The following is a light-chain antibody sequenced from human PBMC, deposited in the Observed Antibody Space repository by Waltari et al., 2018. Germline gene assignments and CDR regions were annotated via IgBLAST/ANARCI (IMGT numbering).Light chain of an antibody. J-gene: IGLJ3*02. Sequence: YVLTQPPSVSVDPGKTARLTCGGDNIGSKNVNWYRQKPGQAPFLVMFYDRDRPSEIPERFSGSNSGNTATLTISWVEAGDEADYHCQVWDDVTDSGVFGGGTKLTVL. CDR2: YDR. CDR3: QVWDDVTDSGV. CDR1: NIGSKN. V-gene: IGLV3-21*04.